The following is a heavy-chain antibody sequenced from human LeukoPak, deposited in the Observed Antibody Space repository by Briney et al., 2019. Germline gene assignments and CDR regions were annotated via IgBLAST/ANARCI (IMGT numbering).Heavy chain of an antibody. V-gene: IGHV6-1*01. CDR2: ASYKSEWYF. CDR3: ARWDHGSGRFQN. J-gene: IGHJ1*01. Sequence: SQTLSLTCAISGDSVSSNSVAWNWVRQSPSRGLEWLGRASYKSEWYFNYAVFVKSRITINADTSKNQFSLRLNSVTPEDTAVYYCARWDHGSGRFQNWGQGTLVTVSS. CDR1: GDSVSSNSVA. D-gene: IGHD2-15*01.